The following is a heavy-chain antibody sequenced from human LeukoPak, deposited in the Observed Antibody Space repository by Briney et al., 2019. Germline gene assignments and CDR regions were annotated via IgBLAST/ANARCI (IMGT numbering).Heavy chain of an antibody. Sequence: ASVKVSCKASGYTFTGYYMHWVRQAPGQGLEWMGWINPNSGGTNYAQKFQGRVTMTRDTSTSTVYMELSSLRSEDTAVYYCARDTRSRVRGVTNWFDPWGQGTLVTVSS. CDR3: ARDTRSRVRGVTNWFDP. V-gene: IGHV1-2*02. D-gene: IGHD3-10*01. J-gene: IGHJ5*02. CDR1: GYTFTGYY. CDR2: INPNSGGT.